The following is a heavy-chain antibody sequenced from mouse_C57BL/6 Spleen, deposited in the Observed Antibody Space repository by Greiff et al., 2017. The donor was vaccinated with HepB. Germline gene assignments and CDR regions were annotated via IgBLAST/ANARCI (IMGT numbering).Heavy chain of an antibody. CDR3: ARGGLRRPFYYAMDY. V-gene: IGHV1-47*01. D-gene: IGHD2-4*01. CDR1: GYTFTTYP. Sequence: VQLQESGAELVKPGASVKMSCKASGYTFTTYPIEWMKQNHGKSLEWIGNFHPYNDDTKYNEKFKGKATLTVEKSSSTVYLELSRLTSDDSAVYYCARGGLRRPFYYAMDYWGQGTSVTVSS. CDR2: FHPYNDDT. J-gene: IGHJ4*01.